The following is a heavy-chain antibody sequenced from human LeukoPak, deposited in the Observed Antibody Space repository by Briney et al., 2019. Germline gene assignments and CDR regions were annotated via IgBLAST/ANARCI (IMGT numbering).Heavy chain of an antibody. CDR3: ARDLYDYVWGSYRSYGMDV. CDR2: INPNSGGT. D-gene: IGHD3-16*02. CDR1: GYTFTGYY. V-gene: IGHV1-2*04. Sequence: ASVKVSCKASGYTFTGYYMHWVRQAPGQGLEWMGWINPNSGGTNYAQKFQGWVTMTRDTSISTAYMELSRLRSDDTAVYYCARDLYDYVWGSYRSYGMDVWXXXTXVXVSS. J-gene: IGHJ6*01.